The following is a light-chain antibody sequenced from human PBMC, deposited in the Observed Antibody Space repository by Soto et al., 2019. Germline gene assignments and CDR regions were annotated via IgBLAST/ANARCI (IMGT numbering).Light chain of an antibody. CDR1: QGIRND. CDR2: AAS. Sequence: DIQMTQSPSSLSASVGDRVTITCRARQGIRNDLGWYQQKPGKAPKRLIYAASSLQSVVPSRFRGSGSGTEFTLTISILQPEDVATYYGRQHKSYPLITFGQGTRLEIK. J-gene: IGKJ5*01. CDR3: RQHKSYPLIT. V-gene: IGKV1-17*01.